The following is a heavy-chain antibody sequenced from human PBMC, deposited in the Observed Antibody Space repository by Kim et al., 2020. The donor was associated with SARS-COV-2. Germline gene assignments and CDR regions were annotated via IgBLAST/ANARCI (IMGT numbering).Heavy chain of an antibody. Sequence: GGSLRLSCAASGFTFSDYYMSWIRQAPGKGLEWVSYISSSGSTIYYADSVKGRFTISRDNAKNSLYLQMNSLRAEDTAVYYCARVGEEMATPPNWFDPWGQGTLVTVSS. V-gene: IGHV3-11*01. J-gene: IGHJ5*02. CDR2: ISSSGSTI. CDR3: ARVGEEMATPPNWFDP. CDR1: GFTFSDYY. D-gene: IGHD3-16*01.